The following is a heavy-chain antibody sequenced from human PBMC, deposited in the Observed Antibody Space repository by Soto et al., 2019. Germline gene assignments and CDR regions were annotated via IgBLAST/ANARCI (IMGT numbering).Heavy chain of an antibody. CDR3: ARDLSPGHVIWSGYYSEEEGYFDY. V-gene: IGHV4-30-4*01. D-gene: IGHD3-3*01. CDR2: IYYSGST. Sequence: SETLSLTCTVSGGSISSGDYYWSWIRQPPGKGLEWIGYIYYSGSTYYNPSLKSRVTISVDTSKNQFSLKLSSVTAADTAVYYCARDLSPGHVIWSGYYSEEEGYFDYWGQGTLVTVSS. J-gene: IGHJ4*02. CDR1: GGSISSGDYY.